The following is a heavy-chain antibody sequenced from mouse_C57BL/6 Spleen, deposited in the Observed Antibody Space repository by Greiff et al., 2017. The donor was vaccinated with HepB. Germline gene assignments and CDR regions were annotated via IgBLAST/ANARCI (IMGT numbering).Heavy chain of an antibody. Sequence: DVKLQESGPGLVKPSQSLSLTCSVTGYSITSGYYWNWIRQFPGNKLEWMGYISYDGSNNYNPSLKNRISITRDTSKNQFFLKLTSVTTEDTATYYCANYYGGYFDVWGTGTTVTVSS. CDR1: GYSITSGYY. CDR2: ISYDGSN. D-gene: IGHD1-1*01. V-gene: IGHV3-6*01. CDR3: ANYYGGYFDV. J-gene: IGHJ1*03.